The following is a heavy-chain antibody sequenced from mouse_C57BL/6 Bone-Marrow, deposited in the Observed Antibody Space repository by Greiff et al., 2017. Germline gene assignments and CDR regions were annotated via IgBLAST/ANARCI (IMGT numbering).Heavy chain of an antibody. CDR2: IWSGGST. Sequence: VQLQQSGPGLVQPSQCLSITCTASGFSLNSYGVHWVRQSPGKGLEWLGGIWSGGSTDYNAAFISILSISKDNSKSQVFFKMNSLQADDTAIYYCAQRQLRLRDWGQGTLVTVSA. CDR3: AQRQLRLRD. D-gene: IGHD3-2*02. J-gene: IGHJ3*01. V-gene: IGHV2-2*01. CDR1: GFSLNSYG.